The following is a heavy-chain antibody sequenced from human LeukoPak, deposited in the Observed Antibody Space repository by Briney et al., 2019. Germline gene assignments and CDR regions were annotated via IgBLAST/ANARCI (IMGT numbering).Heavy chain of an antibody. V-gene: IGHV3-48*03. J-gene: IGHJ5*02. Sequence: GGSLRLSCAASGFIFSSYEMTWVRQAPGKGLEWVSYISSSGTTIYYADSVKGRFTISRDNAKNSLYLQMNSLRAEDTAVYYCASGYYDSSGPWGQGTLVTVSA. CDR2: ISSSGTTI. CDR1: GFIFSSYE. CDR3: ASGYYDSSGP. D-gene: IGHD3-22*01.